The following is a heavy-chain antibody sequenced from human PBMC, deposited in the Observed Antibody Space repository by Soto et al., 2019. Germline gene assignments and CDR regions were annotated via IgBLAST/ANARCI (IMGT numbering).Heavy chain of an antibody. CDR1: GYNFPSSW. Sequence: HGESLKISCKGSGYNFPSSWIAWVRQMPGKGLEWMGIIYPGDSDTRYSPSFEGQVTLSVDKSISTAHLQWSSLKASDTAMYYCARLENCGGDCYPLNFDCCGQGTLVTVSS. CDR3: ARLENCGGDCYPLNFDC. V-gene: IGHV5-51*01. J-gene: IGHJ4*02. CDR2: IYPGDSDT. D-gene: IGHD2-21*02.